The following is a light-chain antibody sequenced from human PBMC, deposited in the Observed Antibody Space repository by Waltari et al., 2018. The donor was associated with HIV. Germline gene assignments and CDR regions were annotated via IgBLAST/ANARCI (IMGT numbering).Light chain of an antibody. Sequence: QSALTQPPTASGSPGQSVTISCSGTSNDVGPYDYVSWYQQHPDKAPRLIIYEVYNSPSGVPDRFSCSKSGNTASLTVSGLQAEDEADYYCTSYAGSDNLMLFGGGTKVTVL. CDR3: TSYAGSDNLML. CDR1: SNDVGPYDY. CDR2: EVY. J-gene: IGLJ2*01. V-gene: IGLV2-8*01.